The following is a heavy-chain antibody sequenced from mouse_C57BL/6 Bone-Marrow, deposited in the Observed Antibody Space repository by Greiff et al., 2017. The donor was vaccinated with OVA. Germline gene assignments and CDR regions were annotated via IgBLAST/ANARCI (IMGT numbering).Heavy chain of an antibody. J-gene: IGHJ1*03. CDR3: ARAVWGYFDV. CDR2: IDPSDSYT. CDR1: GYTFTSYW. V-gene: IGHV1-69*01. D-gene: IGHD4-1*01. Sequence: QVHVKQPGAELVMPGASVKLSCKASGYTFTSYWTHWVKQRPGQGLEWIGEIDPSDSYTNYNQKFKGKSTLTVDKSSSTAYMQLSSLTSEDSAVYYCARAVWGYFDVWGTGTTVTVSS.